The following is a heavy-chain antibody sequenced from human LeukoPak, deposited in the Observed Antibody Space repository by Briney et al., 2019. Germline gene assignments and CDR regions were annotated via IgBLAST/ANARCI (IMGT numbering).Heavy chain of an antibody. CDR2: INAGNGNT. Sequence: APVKVSCKASGYTFTSYAMHWVRQAPGQRLEWMGWINAGNGNTKYSQKFQGRVTITRDTSASTAYMELSSLRSEDTAVYYCARVRGVLKYYFDYWGQGTLVTVSS. D-gene: IGHD3-10*01. J-gene: IGHJ4*02. V-gene: IGHV1-3*01. CDR3: ARVRGVLKYYFDY. CDR1: GYTFTSYA.